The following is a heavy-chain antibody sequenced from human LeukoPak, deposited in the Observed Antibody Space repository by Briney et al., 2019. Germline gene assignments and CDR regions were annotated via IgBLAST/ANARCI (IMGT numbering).Heavy chain of an antibody. J-gene: IGHJ4*02. D-gene: IGHD6-6*01. V-gene: IGHV1-18*01. Sequence: GASVKVSFKASGYPFTSYGISWVRPAPGKGLEWMGWINSYNGNTKYAQKLQGRVTMTTYTSTSTAYMELRSLRSDDTAVYYCARDRGSSSRLFDYWGQGTLVTVSS. CDR2: INSYNGNT. CDR3: ARDRGSSSRLFDY. CDR1: GYPFTSYG.